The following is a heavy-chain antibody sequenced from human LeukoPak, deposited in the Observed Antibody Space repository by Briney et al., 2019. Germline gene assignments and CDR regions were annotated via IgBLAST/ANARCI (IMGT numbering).Heavy chain of an antibody. V-gene: IGHV5-10-1*01. CDR1: GYSFTSYW. D-gene: IGHD7-27*01. J-gene: IGHJ5*02. CDR3: ARLGSNNYFDP. Sequence: GESLKISCKGSGYSFTSYWISWVRQMPGKGLEWMGRIDPSDSYTNYSPSLQGHVTISADKSINTAYLQWSSLKALDTAMYYCARLGSNNYFDPWGQGTLVTVSS. CDR2: IDPSDSYT.